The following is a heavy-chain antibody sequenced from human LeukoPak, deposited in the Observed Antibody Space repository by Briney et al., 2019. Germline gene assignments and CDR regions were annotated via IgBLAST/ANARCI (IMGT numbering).Heavy chain of an antibody. CDR3: ARDGNFQNGSGWYGLWYFDL. J-gene: IGHJ2*01. Sequence: KPSETLSLTCTVSGGSISSYYWSWIRQPPGQGLEWIGYIYYSGSTNYNPSLKRRVTISVDTSKNQFSLKLSSATAADTAVYYCARDGNFQNGSGWYGLWYFDLWGRGTLVTVSS. V-gene: IGHV4-59*01. CDR2: IYYSGST. D-gene: IGHD6-19*01. CDR1: GGSISSYY.